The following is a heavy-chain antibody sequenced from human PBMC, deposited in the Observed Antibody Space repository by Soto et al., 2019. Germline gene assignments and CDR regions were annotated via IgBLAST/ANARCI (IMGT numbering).Heavy chain of an antibody. J-gene: IGHJ4*02. V-gene: IGHV3-30*18. CDR2: ISSDGSNK. CDR1: RSTFSNSA. CDR3: AKDAEDS. Sequence: QVQLVESGGGVVQPGRSLRLSCAASRSTFSNSAMHWVRQAPGKGLEWLAIISSDGSNKYYADSVKGRFTISRDNSKNTLYLQLNSLRPEDTALYYCAKDAEDSWGQGTLVTVSS.